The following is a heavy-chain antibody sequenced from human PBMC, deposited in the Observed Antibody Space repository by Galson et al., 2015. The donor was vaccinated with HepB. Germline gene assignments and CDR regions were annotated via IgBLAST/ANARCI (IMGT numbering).Heavy chain of an antibody. CDR2: VNGGNGNT. CDR3: ARLGYCSTTSCSRVYAFDI. J-gene: IGHJ3*02. CDR1: GYTFTNYA. D-gene: IGHD2-2*01. Sequence: SVKVSCKASGYTFTNYAMHWVRQAPGQRLEWMGWVNGGNGNTKYLQNFQGRVTITRDTSASTAYMELNSLRSEDTAVYYCARLGYCSTTSCSRVYAFDIWGQGTMVTVSS. V-gene: IGHV1-3*01.